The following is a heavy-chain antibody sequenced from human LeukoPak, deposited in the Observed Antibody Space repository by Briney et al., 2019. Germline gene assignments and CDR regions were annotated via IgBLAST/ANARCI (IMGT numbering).Heavy chain of an antibody. CDR3: ARVVYSGSWGYFDY. J-gene: IGHJ4*02. Sequence: PSETLSLTCTVSGGSMSTYYWSWIRQSPGKGLEWIGYIYYSGSTSYNPSLKIRLTISINTSKTQFYLKLSSVTAADTAVYYCARVVYSGSWGYFDYWGQGILVTVSS. CDR2: IYYSGST. D-gene: IGHD3-10*01. CDR1: GGSMSTYY. V-gene: IGHV4-59*01.